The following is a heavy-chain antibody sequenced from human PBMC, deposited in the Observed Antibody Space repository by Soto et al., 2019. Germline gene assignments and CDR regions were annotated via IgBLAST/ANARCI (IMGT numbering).Heavy chain of an antibody. V-gene: IGHV4-39*01. CDR1: GGSISSSSYY. Sequence: SETLSLTCTVSGGSISSSSYYWGWIRQPPGKGLEWIGSIYYSGSTYYNPSLKSRVTISVDTSKNQFSLKPSSVTAADTAVYYCAGLIAAAGTSWFDPWGQGTLVTVSS. J-gene: IGHJ5*02. CDR2: IYYSGST. CDR3: AGLIAAAGTSWFDP. D-gene: IGHD6-13*01.